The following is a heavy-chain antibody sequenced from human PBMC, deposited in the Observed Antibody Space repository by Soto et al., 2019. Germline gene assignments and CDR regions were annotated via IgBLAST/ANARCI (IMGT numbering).Heavy chain of an antibody. CDR2: MYHSGST. Sequence: PSETLSLTCAFSCGSIISSKWWSWVRQPPGKGLEWIGEMYHSGSTNYNPSLKSRVTISVDKSKNQFSLKLSSVTAADTAVYYCAASFWTGYNNYYFDYWGQGTLVTVSS. CDR3: AASFWTGYNNYYFDY. J-gene: IGHJ4*02. D-gene: IGHD3-3*01. CDR1: CGSIISSKW. V-gene: IGHV4-4*02.